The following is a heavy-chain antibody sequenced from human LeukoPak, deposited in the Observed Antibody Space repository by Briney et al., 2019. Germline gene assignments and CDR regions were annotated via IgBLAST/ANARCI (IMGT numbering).Heavy chain of an antibody. Sequence: ASVKVSCKASGYTFTSYDISWVRQAPGQGLEWMGWISAYNGNTNYAQKLQGRVTMTTDTSTSTAYMELRSLRSDDTAVYYCARGVPLWFGELPLDYWGQGTLVTVSS. V-gene: IGHV1-18*01. CDR3: ARGVPLWFGELPLDY. CDR1: GYTFTSYD. J-gene: IGHJ4*02. D-gene: IGHD3-10*01. CDR2: ISAYNGNT.